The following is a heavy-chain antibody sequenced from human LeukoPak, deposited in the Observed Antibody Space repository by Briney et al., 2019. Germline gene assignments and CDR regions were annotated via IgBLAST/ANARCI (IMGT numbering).Heavy chain of an antibody. J-gene: IGHJ4*02. V-gene: IGHV3-23*01. CDR1: GFSFGGYA. Sequence: GGSLRLYCAASGFSFGGYAMNWVRQAPGKGLEWVAGLSGSGSTKFDADSVRGRFTISRDNSQGTLFLQMNSLRVEDTAVYYCAKSYRGYTSSYYDYWGQGTLVTVST. D-gene: IGHD6-13*01. CDR2: LSGSGSTK. CDR3: AKSYRGYTSSYYDY.